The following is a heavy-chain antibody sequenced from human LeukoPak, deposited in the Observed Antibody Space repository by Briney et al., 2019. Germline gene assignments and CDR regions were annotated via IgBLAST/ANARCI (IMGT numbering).Heavy chain of an antibody. CDR2: IYHGGST. CDR3: ARENSGCIDY. V-gene: IGHV4-30-2*01. D-gene: IGHD5-12*01. CDR1: SGSISSGGYS. Sequence: SQTLSLTCAVSSGSISSGGYSWSWIRQPPGKGLEWIGYIYHGGSTYYNPSLKSRVTISVDRSKNQFSLKLSSVTAADTAVYYCARENSGCIDYWGQGTLVTVSS. J-gene: IGHJ4*02.